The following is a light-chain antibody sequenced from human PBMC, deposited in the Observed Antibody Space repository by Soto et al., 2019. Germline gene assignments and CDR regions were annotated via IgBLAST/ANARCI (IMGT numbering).Light chain of an antibody. CDR2: DAS. CDR1: QSVNSWY. CDR3: QQYNYSPTT. Sequence: EIVLTQSPGTLSFSPGERATLSCRASQSVNSWYLAWYQQKPGQAPRLLIYDASSRATGIPDRFSGSGSGTDFTLTISRLEPEDFAVYYCQQYNYSPTTFGQGTKVEIK. V-gene: IGKV3-20*01. J-gene: IGKJ1*01.